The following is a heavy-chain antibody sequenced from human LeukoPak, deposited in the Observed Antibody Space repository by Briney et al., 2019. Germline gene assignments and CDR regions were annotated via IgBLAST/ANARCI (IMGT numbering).Heavy chain of an antibody. CDR3: AREVLRFGEIYGMDV. V-gene: IGHV3-23*01. D-gene: IGHD3-10*01. CDR1: GFTFSSYA. J-gene: IGHJ6*02. CDR2: ISGSGGST. Sequence: GGSLRLSCAASGFTFSSYAMSWVRQAPGKGLEWVSAISGSGGSTYYADSVKGRFTISRDNSKNTLYLQMNSLRAEDTAVYYCAREVLRFGEIYGMDVWGQGTTVTVSS.